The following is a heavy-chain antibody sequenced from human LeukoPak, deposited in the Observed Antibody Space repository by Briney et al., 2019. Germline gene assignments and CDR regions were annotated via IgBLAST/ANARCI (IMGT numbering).Heavy chain of an antibody. Sequence: GRSLRLSCAASGFTFSSYGMHWVRQAPGKGLEWVAVISYDGSNKYYADSVKGRFTISRDNSKNTLYLQMNSLRAEDTAVYYCAKAKGYYPPYYFDYWGQGTLVTVSS. J-gene: IGHJ4*02. V-gene: IGHV3-30*18. CDR3: AKAKGYYPPYYFDY. CDR2: ISYDGSNK. CDR1: GFTFSSYG. D-gene: IGHD1-26*01.